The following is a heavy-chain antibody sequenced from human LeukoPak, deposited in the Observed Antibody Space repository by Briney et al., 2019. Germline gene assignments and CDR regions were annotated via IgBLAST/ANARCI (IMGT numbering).Heavy chain of an antibody. CDR2: ISASGVST. CDR1: GFTFSDYA. CDR3: AKDREGRSYADY. D-gene: IGHD5-18*01. V-gene: IGHV3-23*01. Sequence: PGGSLRLSCAASGFTFSDYALSWVRQAPGKRLEWVSAISASGVSTYYADSVKGRFIISRDNSRNTLHLQMNSLRAEDTAVYYCAKDREGRSYADYWGQGTLVTVSS. J-gene: IGHJ4*02.